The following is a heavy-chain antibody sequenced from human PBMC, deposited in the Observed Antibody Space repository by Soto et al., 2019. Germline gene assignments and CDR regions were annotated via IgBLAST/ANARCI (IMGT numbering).Heavy chain of an antibody. CDR2: IWHDGSNK. D-gene: IGHD2-15*01. CDR1: GFTFNTYG. V-gene: IGHV3-33*08. J-gene: IGHJ6*02. CDR3: ARGDCTGAYCYSWPFNYGVDV. Sequence: QVQLVESGGGVVQPGGSLRLSCTTSGFTFNTYGMYWVRQAPGKGLEWVAIIWHDGSNKYYGDSVKGRFTISRDNSKKTLYLQMNSLRAEDTALYYCARGDCTGAYCYSWPFNYGVDVWGQGTTVTVSS.